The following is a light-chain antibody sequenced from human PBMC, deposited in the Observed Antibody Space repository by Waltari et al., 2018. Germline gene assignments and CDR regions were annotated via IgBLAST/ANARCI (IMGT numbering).Light chain of an antibody. CDR1: QSVLYSSDNKYY. J-gene: IGKJ1*01. CDR2: WAS. Sequence: DIVMTQSPDRLAVSLGERATINCKSSQSVLYSSDNKYYLTWYQQKPGQPPKLPLYWASTRESGVPDRFSGSGSGTEFALTISGLQAEDVAVYYCQQYYTTPWTFGQGTKVEIK. V-gene: IGKV4-1*01. CDR3: QQYYTTPWT.